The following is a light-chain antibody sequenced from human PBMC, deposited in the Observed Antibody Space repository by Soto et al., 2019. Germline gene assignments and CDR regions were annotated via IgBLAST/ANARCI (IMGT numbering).Light chain of an antibody. CDR3: QQYNNWSPIT. J-gene: IGKJ5*01. CDR1: QSVSIN. Sequence: EIVMTQSPATLSVSPGERATLSCRASQSVSINLAWYQQKPGQAPSLLIYGASTRATGIPARFSGSGSGTEFTLTISSLQSEDFAVYHCQQYNNWSPITFGQGTRLEIK. V-gene: IGKV3-15*01. CDR2: GAS.